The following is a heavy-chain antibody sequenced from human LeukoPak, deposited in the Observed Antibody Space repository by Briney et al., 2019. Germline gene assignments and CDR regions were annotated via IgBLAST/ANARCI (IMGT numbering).Heavy chain of an antibody. Sequence: PGGSLRLSCAASGFTFSNYSMNWVRQAPGKGLEWVSSISSSSSYIYYADSVKGRFTISRDNAKNSLYLQMNSLRAEDTAVYYCASSTFLDYYYYYMDVWGKGTTVTISS. CDR2: ISSSSSYI. CDR3: ASSTFLDYYYYYMDV. V-gene: IGHV3-21*01. D-gene: IGHD2/OR15-2a*01. J-gene: IGHJ6*03. CDR1: GFTFSNYS.